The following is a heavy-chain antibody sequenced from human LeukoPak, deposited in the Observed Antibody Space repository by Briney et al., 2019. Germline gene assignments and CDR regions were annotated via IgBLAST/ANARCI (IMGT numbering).Heavy chain of an antibody. Sequence: PSEILSLTCTVSGGSISSGGYYWSWIRQPPGKGLEWIGYIYHSGSTYYNPSPKSRVTISIDTSKNQFSLKLSSVTAADTAVYYCARVRLFDTTGYYYDFDYWGQGTLVTVSS. CDR2: IYHSGST. CDR1: GGSISSGGYY. J-gene: IGHJ4*02. V-gene: IGHV4-30-2*01. D-gene: IGHD3-22*01. CDR3: ARVRLFDTTGYYYDFDY.